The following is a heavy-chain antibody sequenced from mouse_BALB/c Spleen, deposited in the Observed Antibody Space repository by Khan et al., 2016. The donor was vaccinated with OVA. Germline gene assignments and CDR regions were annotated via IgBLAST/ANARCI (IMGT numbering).Heavy chain of an antibody. Sequence: EVELVESGGDLVKPGGSLKLSCAASGFTFSSYSMSWVRQTPDKRLEWVASISSGGDYTYYPDSVKGRFTISRDNAKNTLYLQMSDLKSEDTAMYYCADHLTVSLACWGQGTLVTVSA. J-gene: IGHJ3*01. CDR2: ISSGGDYT. CDR3: ADHLTVSLAC. D-gene: IGHD4-1*01. V-gene: IGHV5-6*01. CDR1: GFTFSSYS.